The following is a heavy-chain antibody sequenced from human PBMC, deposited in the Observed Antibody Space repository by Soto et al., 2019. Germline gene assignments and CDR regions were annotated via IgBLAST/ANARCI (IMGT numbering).Heavy chain of an antibody. J-gene: IGHJ6*02. CDR3: ARERDYYYVSIVYLRFTYYYYGMDV. CDR1: GDSVSSNSAA. V-gene: IGHV6-1*01. D-gene: IGHD3-22*01. Sequence: SQTLSLTCAISGDSVSSNSAAWNWIRQSPSRGLEWLGRTYYRSKWYNDNAVSVKSRITINPDTSKKQFSLQLNSVSPEDLAVYYCARERDYYYVSIVYLRFTYYYYGMDVWGQGTTVTVSS. CDR2: TYYRSKWYN.